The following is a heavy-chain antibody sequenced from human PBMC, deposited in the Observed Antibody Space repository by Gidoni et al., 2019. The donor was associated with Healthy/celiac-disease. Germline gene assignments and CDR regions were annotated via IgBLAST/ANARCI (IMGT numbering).Heavy chain of an antibody. V-gene: IGHV3-7*01. Sequence: EVQLVESGGGLVQPGGSLRLSCAASGFTFSSYWMSWVRQAPGKGLEWVANIKQDGSEKYYVDSVKGRFTISRDNAKNSLYLQMNSLRAEDTAVYYCARDHYDFWSSYFDYWAREPWSPSPQ. CDR3: ARDHYDFWSSYFDY. CDR1: GFTFSSYW. CDR2: IKQDGSEK. J-gene: IGHJ4*02. D-gene: IGHD3-3*01.